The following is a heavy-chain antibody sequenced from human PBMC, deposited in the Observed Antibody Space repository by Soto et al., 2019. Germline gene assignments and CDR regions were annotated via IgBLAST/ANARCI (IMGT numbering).Heavy chain of an antibody. V-gene: IGHV4-39*01. J-gene: IGHJ5*02. CDR2: IYYSGST. Sequence: PSETLSLTCTVSGCSISSSSYYWGWIRQPPGKGLEWIGSIYYSGSTYYNPSLKSRVTISVDTSKNQFSLKLSSVTAADTAVYYCARQAYSSGWYRPPIANWFDPWGQGTLVTVSS. D-gene: IGHD6-19*01. CDR1: GCSISSSSYY. CDR3: ARQAYSSGWYRPPIANWFDP.